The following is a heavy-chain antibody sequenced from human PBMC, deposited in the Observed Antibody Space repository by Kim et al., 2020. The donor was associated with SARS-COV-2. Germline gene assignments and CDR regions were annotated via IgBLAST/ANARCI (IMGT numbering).Heavy chain of an antibody. Sequence: SETLSLTCAVYGGSFSGYYWSWVRQPPGKGLEWIGALNHSGAINHNPSLKSRVTISMDTSKNQFSLKLTSGTAADTGFYYCARGRAGVVPAPVLGFVPHYDYFIVDGWGHGTTVTVSS. CDR2: LNHSGAI. CDR1: GGSFSGYY. CDR3: ARGRAGVVPAPVLGFVPHYDYFIVDG. J-gene: IGHJ6*02. D-gene: IGHD2-2*02. V-gene: IGHV4-34*01.